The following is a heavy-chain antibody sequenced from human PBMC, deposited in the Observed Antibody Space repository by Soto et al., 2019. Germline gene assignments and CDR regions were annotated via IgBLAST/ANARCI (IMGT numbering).Heavy chain of an antibody. V-gene: IGHV3-23*01. CDR3: AKDLAAAGKNPA. CDR1: GFTFSSYA. J-gene: IGHJ4*02. Sequence: GGSLRLSCAASGFTFSSYAMSWVRQAPGKGLEWVSAISGSGGSTYYADSVKGRFTISRDNSKNTLYLQMNSLRAEDTAVYHCAKDLAAAGKNPAWGQGTLVTVSS. D-gene: IGHD6-13*01. CDR2: ISGSGGST.